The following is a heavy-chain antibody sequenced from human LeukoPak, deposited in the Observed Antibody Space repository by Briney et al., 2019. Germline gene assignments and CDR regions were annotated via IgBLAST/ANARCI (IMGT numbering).Heavy chain of an antibody. CDR2: ISSSSSYI. J-gene: IGHJ4*02. D-gene: IGHD3-9*01. Sequence: PGGSLRLSCAASGFTFSSYSMNWVRQAPGKGLEWVSSISSSSSYIYYADSVKGRFTISRDNSKNTLYMQMNSLRAEDTAVYYCARGGDILTGSIVWGQGTLVTVSS. CDR3: ARGGDILTGSIV. V-gene: IGHV3-21*01. CDR1: GFTFSSYS.